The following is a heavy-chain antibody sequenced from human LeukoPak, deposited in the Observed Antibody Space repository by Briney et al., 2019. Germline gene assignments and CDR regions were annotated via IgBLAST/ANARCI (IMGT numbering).Heavy chain of an antibody. CDR3: ARSPEYSGSYYYFDY. CDR2: INWNGGST. Sequence: GGSLRLSCAASGFTFDDYGMSWVRQAPGKGLEWVSGINWNGGSTGYADSVKGRFTISRDNAKNSLYLQMNSLRAEDTALYYCARSPEYSGSYYYFDYWGQGTLVTVSS. CDR1: GFTFDDYG. D-gene: IGHD1-26*01. J-gene: IGHJ4*02. V-gene: IGHV3-20*04.